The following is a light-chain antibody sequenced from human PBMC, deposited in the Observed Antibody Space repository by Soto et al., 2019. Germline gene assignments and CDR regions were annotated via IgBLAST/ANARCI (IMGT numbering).Light chain of an antibody. V-gene: IGLV2-8*01. CDR1: SSDIGAYNF. CDR3: SSYAGSNSYVV. Sequence: QSALTQPPSASGSPGQSVSISCTGTSSDIGAYNFVSWYQQHPGKAPRLMIYGVSKRPSGVPDRFSGSKSGNTASLTVSGLQAEDEAHYYCSSYAGSNSYVVFGGGTKVTVL. CDR2: GVS. J-gene: IGLJ2*01.